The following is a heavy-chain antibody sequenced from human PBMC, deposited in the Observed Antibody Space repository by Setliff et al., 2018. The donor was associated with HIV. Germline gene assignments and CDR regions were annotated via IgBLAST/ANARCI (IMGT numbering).Heavy chain of an antibody. CDR2: ISGSGDST. J-gene: IGHJ6*02. V-gene: IGHV3-23*01. D-gene: IGHD2-15*01. CDR3: AKTLPTLYPPHDYYFAMDV. Sequence: GGSLRLSCAASGVTVSKNYMSWVRQAPGKGLEWASVISGSGDSTFYADSLKGRFTISRDNSKNTLYLQMNSLRAEDTAVYYCAKTLPTLYPPHDYYFAMDVWGQGTTVTVSS. CDR1: GVTVSKNY.